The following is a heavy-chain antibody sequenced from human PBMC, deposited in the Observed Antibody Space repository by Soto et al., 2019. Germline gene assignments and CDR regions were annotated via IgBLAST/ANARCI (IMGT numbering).Heavy chain of an antibody. Sequence: GASVKVSCKSSGYTFTTYGISWVRQAPGQGLEWMGWISAYNGNTNYAQKLQGRVTMTTDTSTSTAYMELRSLRSDDTAVYYCARDPDVDTAMVDFDYWGQGTLVTVTS. CDR2: ISAYNGNT. D-gene: IGHD5-18*01. V-gene: IGHV1-18*01. J-gene: IGHJ4*02. CDR3: ARDPDVDTAMVDFDY. CDR1: GYTFTTYG.